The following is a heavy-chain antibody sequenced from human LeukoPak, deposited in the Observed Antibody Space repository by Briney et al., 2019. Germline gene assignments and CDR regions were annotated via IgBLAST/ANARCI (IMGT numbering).Heavy chain of an antibody. CDR1: GGSFSGYY. CDR2: INHSGST. J-gene: IGHJ6*02. Sequence: PSETLSLTCAVYGGSFSGYYWSWIRKPPGKGLEWIGEINHSGSTNYNPSLKSRVTISVDTSKNQFSLKLSSVTAADTAVYYCARATTTVTSSPYYYYYGMDVWGQGTTVTVSS. V-gene: IGHV4-34*01. D-gene: IGHD4-17*01. CDR3: ARATTTVTSSPYYYYYGMDV.